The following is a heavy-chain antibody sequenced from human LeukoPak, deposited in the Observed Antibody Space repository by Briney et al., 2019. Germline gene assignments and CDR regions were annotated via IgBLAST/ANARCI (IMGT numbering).Heavy chain of an antibody. CDR3: ARETYSLADV. CDR1: GFSFSSHG. J-gene: IGHJ6*02. D-gene: IGHD4-11*01. V-gene: IGHV3-33*01. Sequence: PGGSLRLSCAASGFSFSSHGMHWVRQAPGKELEWVGVTWFDDSYQHYAGSVRGRFTISRDNSKNTVYLQMNSLRAEDTAVYYCARETYSLADVWGQGTTVSVSS. CDR2: TWFDDSYQ.